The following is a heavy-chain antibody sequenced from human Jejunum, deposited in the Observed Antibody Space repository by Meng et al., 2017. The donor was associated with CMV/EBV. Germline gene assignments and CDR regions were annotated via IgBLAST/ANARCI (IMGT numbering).Heavy chain of an antibody. D-gene: IGHD2-2*01. J-gene: IGHJ5*02. CDR2: IKQDGRGK. Sequence: FSPFWLGWVRPAPGTGLGWLANIKQDGRGKCYVDSVRGRFIISSDNAHNSLYLEMNSLRADDSGLYYCSRQGILIPSATNWFDPWGQGTLVTVSS. V-gene: IGHV3-7*01. CDR1: FSPFW. CDR3: SRQGILIPSATNWFDP.